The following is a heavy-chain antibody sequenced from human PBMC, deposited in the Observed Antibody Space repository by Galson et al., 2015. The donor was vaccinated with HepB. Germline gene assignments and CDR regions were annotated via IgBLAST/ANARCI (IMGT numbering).Heavy chain of an antibody. J-gene: IGHJ5*02. Sequence: TLSLTCTVSGGSISSYYWSWIRQPAGKGLEWIGRILTSGYTNYNPSLKSRVTMSLDTSKNQFSLNLSSVTAADTAVYYCARSSTGARGWFDPWGQGTLVAVSS. D-gene: IGHD7-27*01. CDR1: GGSISSYY. V-gene: IGHV4-4*07. CDR3: ARSSTGARGWFDP. CDR2: ILTSGYT.